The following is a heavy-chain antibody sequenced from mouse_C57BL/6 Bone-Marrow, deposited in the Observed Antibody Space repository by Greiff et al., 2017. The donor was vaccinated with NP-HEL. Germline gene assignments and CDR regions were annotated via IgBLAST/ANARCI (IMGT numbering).Heavy chain of an antibody. V-gene: IGHV5-15*01. CDR2: ISNLAYSI. Sequence: EVKLVESGGGLVQPGGSLKLSCAASGFTFSDYGMAWVRQAPRKGPEWVAFISNLAYSIYYADTVTGRFTIYRENAKNTLYLEMSSLRSEDTAMYYCASLYYGSPFAYWGQGTLVTVSA. CDR1: GFTFSDYG. CDR3: ASLYYGSPFAY. J-gene: IGHJ3*01. D-gene: IGHD1-1*01.